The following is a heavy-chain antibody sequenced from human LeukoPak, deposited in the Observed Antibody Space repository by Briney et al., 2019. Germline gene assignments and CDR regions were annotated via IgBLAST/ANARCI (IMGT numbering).Heavy chain of an antibody. V-gene: IGHV1-18*01. J-gene: IGHJ4*02. CDR3: ARDGSRRDGYNSRAFDY. CDR1: GYTFTSYG. D-gene: IGHD5-24*01. CDR2: ISGYNGNT. Sequence: ASVKVSCKASGYTFTSYGISWVRQAPGQGLECMGWISGYNGNTNYAQKLQGRVTMTTDTSTSTAYMELRSLRSDDTAVYYCARDGSRRDGYNSRAFDYWGQGTLVTVSS.